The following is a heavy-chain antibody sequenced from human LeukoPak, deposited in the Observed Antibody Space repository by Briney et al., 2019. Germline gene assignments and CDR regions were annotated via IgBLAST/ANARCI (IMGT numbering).Heavy chain of an antibody. CDR1: GFTFSGYG. J-gene: IGHJ4*02. Sequence: GGSLRLSCAASGFTFSGYGMYWVRQAPGRGLEWLAIISYDGSSKNYADSVKGRFTISRDNSKNTVYLQMNGLRPEDTAVYYCAKDTVTLNFDYWGQGTLVTVSS. CDR2: ISYDGSSK. CDR3: AKDTVTLNFDY. D-gene: IGHD4-17*01. V-gene: IGHV3-30*18.